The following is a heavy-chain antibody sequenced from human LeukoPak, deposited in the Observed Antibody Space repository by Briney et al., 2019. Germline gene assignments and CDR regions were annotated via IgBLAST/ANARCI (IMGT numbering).Heavy chain of an antibody. CDR2: IYYSGST. Sequence: SETLSLTCTVSGGSISSYYWSWIRQPPGKGLEWIGYIYYSGSTKYNPSLKSRVTISEDTSKNQFSLKLSSVTAADTAVYYCATTYYYGSGTYSLLYWGQGTLVTVSS. J-gene: IGHJ4*02. V-gene: IGHV4-59*01. CDR1: GGSISSYY. D-gene: IGHD3-10*01. CDR3: ATTYYYGSGTYSLLY.